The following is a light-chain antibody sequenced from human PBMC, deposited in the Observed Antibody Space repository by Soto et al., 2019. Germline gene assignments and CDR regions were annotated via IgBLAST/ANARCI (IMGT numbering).Light chain of an antibody. J-gene: IGLJ1*01. V-gene: IGLV2-14*01. CDR3: YSNTDTGGGV. CDR2: DVS. Sequence: QSALTQPASVSGSPGQSITISCTGTSGDVGVYNYVSWYQQHPGKAPKVMIYDVSSRPSGISNRFSGSKSGNTASLTISGLQAEDVADYYCYSNTDTGGGVFGTGTKVTVL. CDR1: SGDVGVYNY.